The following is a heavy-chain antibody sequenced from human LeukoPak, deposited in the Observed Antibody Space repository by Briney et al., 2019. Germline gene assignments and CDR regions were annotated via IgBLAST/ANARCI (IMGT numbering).Heavy chain of an antibody. CDR1: GGTFSSYA. J-gene: IGHJ4*02. CDR3: ARRNYDYVWGSYLETYYFDY. D-gene: IGHD3-16*02. V-gene: IGHV1-18*01. Sequence: ASVKVSCKASGGTFSSYAISWVRQAPGQGLEWMGWISAYNGNTNYAQKLQGRVTMTTDTSTSTAYMELRSLRSDDTAVYYCARRNYDYVWGSYLETYYFDYWGQGTLVTVSS. CDR2: ISAYNGNT.